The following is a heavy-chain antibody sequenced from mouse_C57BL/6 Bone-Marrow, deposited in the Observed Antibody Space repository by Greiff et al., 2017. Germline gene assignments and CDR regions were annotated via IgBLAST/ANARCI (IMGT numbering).Heavy chain of an antibody. CDR3: AGGTTVAYYFDY. V-gene: IGHV1-55*01. CDR2: IYPGSGST. D-gene: IGHD1-1*01. Sequence: QVQLQQPGAELVKPGASVKMSCKASGYTFTSYWITWVKQRPGQGLEWIGDIYPGSGSTNYNEKFTRKATLTVDTSSSTAYMQLSSLTSEDSAVYYCAGGTTVAYYFDYWGQGTTLTVSS. CDR1: GYTFTSYW. J-gene: IGHJ2*01.